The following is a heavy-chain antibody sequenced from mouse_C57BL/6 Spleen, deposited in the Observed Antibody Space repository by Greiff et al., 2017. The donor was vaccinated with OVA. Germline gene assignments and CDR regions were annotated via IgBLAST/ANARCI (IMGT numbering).Heavy chain of an antibody. CDR2: ISYSGST. CDR1: GYSITSDY. Sequence: DVQLQESGPGLAKPSQTLSLTCSVTGYSITSDYWNWFRKFPGNKLEYMGYISYSGSTYFNPSLKSRISITRDTSKNQYYLQLNSVTTEDTATYYCARYPTVDQGYFDYWGQGTTLTVSS. J-gene: IGHJ2*01. D-gene: IGHD1-1*01. V-gene: IGHV3-8*01. CDR3: ARYPTVDQGYFDY.